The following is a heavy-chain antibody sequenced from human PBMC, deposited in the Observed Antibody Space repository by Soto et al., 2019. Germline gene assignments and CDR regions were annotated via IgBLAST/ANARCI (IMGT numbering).Heavy chain of an antibody. J-gene: IGHJ4*02. CDR2: IYWNDDK. Sequence: PSETLSLTCAVSGFSLSTSGVGVGWIRQPPGKALEWLTLIYWNDDKRYSPSLKSRLTITKDTSKNQVVLTMTNMDPVDTATYYCAHGGPAASLDFWGQGTLVTVSS. CDR3: AHGGPAASLDF. D-gene: IGHD6-13*01. V-gene: IGHV2-5*01. CDR1: GFSLSTSGVG.